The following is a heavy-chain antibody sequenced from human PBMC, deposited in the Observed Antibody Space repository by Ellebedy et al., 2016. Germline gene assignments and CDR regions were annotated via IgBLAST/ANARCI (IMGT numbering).Heavy chain of an antibody. CDR3: ARAWGANTVTPFDY. CDR2: IKQDGSEK. J-gene: IGHJ4*02. V-gene: IGHV3-7*01. Sequence: GGSLRLXXAASGFSVSNAWMSWVRQAPGKGLEWVANIKQDGSEKYYVDSVKGRFTISRDNAKNSLYLQMNSLRAEDTAVYYCARAWGANTVTPFDYWGQGTLVTVSS. D-gene: IGHD4-17*01. CDR1: GFSVSNAW.